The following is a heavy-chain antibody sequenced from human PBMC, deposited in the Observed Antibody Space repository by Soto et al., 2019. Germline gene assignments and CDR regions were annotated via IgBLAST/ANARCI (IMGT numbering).Heavy chain of an antibody. D-gene: IGHD2-8*01. V-gene: IGHV3-30*18. CDR3: AKGGVYAITDYYYYMDV. Sequence: GGSLRLSCAASGFTFSSYGMHWVRQAPGKGLEWVAVISYDGSNKYYADSVKGRFTISRDNSKNTLYLQMNSLRAEDTAVYYCAKGGVYAITDYYYYMDVWGKGTTVTVSS. J-gene: IGHJ6*03. CDR1: GFTFSSYG. CDR2: ISYDGSNK.